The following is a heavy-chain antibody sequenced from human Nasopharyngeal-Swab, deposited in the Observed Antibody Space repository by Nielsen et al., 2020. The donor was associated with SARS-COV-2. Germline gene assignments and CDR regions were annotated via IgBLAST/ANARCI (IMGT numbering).Heavy chain of an antibody. Sequence: SLKISCAASGFPFDMYTLNWVRQPPGKGLEWVSGITWNSGNKGYAESVQGRFTISRDNAKNSLYLQMNSLRAEDTALYYCAKARRTDTYGYECFDSWGQGTLVTVSS. CDR2: ITWNSGNK. D-gene: IGHD5-18*01. CDR3: AKARRTDTYGYECFDS. CDR1: GFPFDMYT. J-gene: IGHJ4*02. V-gene: IGHV3-9*01.